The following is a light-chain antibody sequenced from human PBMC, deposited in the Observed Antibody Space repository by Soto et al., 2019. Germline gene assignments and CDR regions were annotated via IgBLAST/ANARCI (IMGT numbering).Light chain of an antibody. CDR2: AAS. Sequence: IQLTQSPSSLSASVGDRVTITCRASQGISNYLAWYQQKPGKVPKLLIYAASTLQLGAPSRFSGSGSGTDFTLTISSLQPEDVATYYCQKYNSAPKTFGQGTKVDIK. J-gene: IGKJ1*01. V-gene: IGKV1-27*01. CDR1: QGISNY. CDR3: QKYNSAPKT.